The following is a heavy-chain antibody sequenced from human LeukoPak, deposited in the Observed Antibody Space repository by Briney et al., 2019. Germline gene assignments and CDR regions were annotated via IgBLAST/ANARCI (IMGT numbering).Heavy chain of an antibody. D-gene: IGHD2-2*01. V-gene: IGHV1-2*02. Sequence: GASVKVSCKASGYTFTGYYMHWVRQALGQGLGGRGWINLTIGGTNYAQRFQGSVTMTRDTSISTAYMELSRLRPDDTAVYYCARDHCSSASCYEYQYHGMDVWGQGTTVTVSS. CDR3: ARDHCSSASCYEYQYHGMDV. CDR2: INLTIGGT. J-gene: IGHJ6*02. CDR1: GYTFTGYY.